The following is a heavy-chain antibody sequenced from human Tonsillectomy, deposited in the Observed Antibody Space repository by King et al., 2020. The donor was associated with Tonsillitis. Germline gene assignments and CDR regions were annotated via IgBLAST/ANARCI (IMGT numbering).Heavy chain of an antibody. CDR1: GFTFSSYG. J-gene: IGHJ3*02. Sequence: VQLVESGGGVVQPGRSLRLSCAASGFTFSSYGMHWVRQAPGKGLEWVAVISYDGSNKYYADSVKGRFTISRDNSKNTLYLQMNSLRAEDTAVYYCAKESMDEIVVVITTGFDAFDIWGQGTMVTVSS. CDR2: ISYDGSNK. CDR3: AKESMDEIVVVITTGFDAFDI. V-gene: IGHV3-30*18. D-gene: IGHD3-22*01.